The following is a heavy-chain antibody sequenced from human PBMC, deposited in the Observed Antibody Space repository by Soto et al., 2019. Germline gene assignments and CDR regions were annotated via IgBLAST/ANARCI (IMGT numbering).Heavy chain of an antibody. J-gene: IGHJ5*02. V-gene: IGHV5-10-1*01. Sequence: GESLKISCTGFGYTFTTFWISWVRQMPGKGLEWMGRIDPRDSYVTYSPSFEGHVTISADKSISTAYLQWGSLKASDTAMYYCARIYCTTTTCDSWSDPWGQGTLVTVSS. CDR3: ARIYCTTTTCDSWSDP. CDR1: GYTFTTFW. CDR2: IDPRDSYV. D-gene: IGHD2-2*01.